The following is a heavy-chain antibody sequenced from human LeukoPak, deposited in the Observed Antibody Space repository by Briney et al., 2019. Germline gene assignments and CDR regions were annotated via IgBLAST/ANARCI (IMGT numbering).Heavy chain of an antibody. CDR2: ISSGSRRI. Sequence: PGGSLRLSCAASGFTFSNAWMSWVRQAPGKGLEWVSSISSGSRRIHYADSMRGRFTISRDNAKSSVYLQMHNLRVEDTATYFCARVVLDHFWGRGTLVTVSS. CDR1: GFTFSNAW. V-gene: IGHV3-21*06. D-gene: IGHD6-6*01. CDR3: ARVVLDHF. J-gene: IGHJ4*02.